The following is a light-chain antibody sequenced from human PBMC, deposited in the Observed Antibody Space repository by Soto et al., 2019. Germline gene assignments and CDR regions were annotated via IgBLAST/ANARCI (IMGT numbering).Light chain of an antibody. CDR2: DVS. J-gene: IGLJ2*01. V-gene: IGLV2-14*01. CDR1: SSDVGGYNY. CDR3: SSYTSSSTYLV. Sequence: QSALTQPASVSGSPGQSITISCTGTSSDVGGYNYVSWYQQHPGKAPKLMIYDVSNRPSGVSNRFSGSKSGNTASLTISGRHAEDEAYYYCSSYTSSSTYLVFGGGTQLTVL.